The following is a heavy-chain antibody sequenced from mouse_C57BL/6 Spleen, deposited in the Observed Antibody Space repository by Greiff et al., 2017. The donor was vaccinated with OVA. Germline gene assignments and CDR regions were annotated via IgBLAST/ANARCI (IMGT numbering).Heavy chain of an antibody. CDR3: TRDGGSVFFDY. CDR2: IDPETGGT. D-gene: IGHD1-1*01. V-gene: IGHV1-15*01. CDR1: GYTFTDYE. Sequence: QVQLQQSGAELVRPGASVTLSCKASGYTFTDYEMHWVKQTPVHGLEWIGAIDPETGGTAYNQKFKGKAILTADKSSSTAYMELRSLTSEDSAVYYCTRDGGSVFFDYWGQGTTLTVSS. J-gene: IGHJ2*01.